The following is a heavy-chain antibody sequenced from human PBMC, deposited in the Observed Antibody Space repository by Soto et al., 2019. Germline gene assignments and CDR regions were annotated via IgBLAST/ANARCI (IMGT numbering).Heavy chain of an antibody. CDR2: TRQDGGQS. D-gene: IGHD6-19*01. CDR1: GFTLSSYW. V-gene: IGHV3-7*01. Sequence: EVQLVESGGGLVQPGGSLRLSCEASGFTLSSYWMRWIRQAPGKGLEWVANTRQDGGQSYLVDSVQGRFTISRDNAKNSVYRQMNSLRAEDTAVSYCVRGGSIGWHCDSWGQGTLVPVSS. CDR3: VRGGSIGWHCDS. J-gene: IGHJ4*02.